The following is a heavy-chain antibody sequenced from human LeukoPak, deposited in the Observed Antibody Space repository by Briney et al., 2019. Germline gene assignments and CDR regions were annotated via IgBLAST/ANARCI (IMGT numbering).Heavy chain of an antibody. CDR3: ARRGDYDFWSGYSY. V-gene: IGHV1-8*01. CDR1: GYTFTSYD. J-gene: IGHJ4*02. CDR2: MNPNSGNT. Sequence: ASVKVSCKASGYTFTSYDINWVRPATGQGLEWMGWMNPNSGNTGYAQKFQGRVTMTRNTSISTAYMELSSLRSEDTAVYYCARRGDYDFWSGYSYWGQGTLVTVSS. D-gene: IGHD3-3*01.